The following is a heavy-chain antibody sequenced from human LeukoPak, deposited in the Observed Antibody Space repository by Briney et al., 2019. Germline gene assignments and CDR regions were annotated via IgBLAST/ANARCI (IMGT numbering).Heavy chain of an antibody. J-gene: IGHJ5*02. CDR3: ARSAPLVLRYFDCLPNWFDP. Sequence: SETLSLTCAVYGGSFSGYYWSWIRQPPGKGLEWIGEINHSGSTNYNPSLKSRVTISVDTSKNQFSLKLSSVTAADTAVYYCARSAPLVLRYFDCLPNWFDPWGQGTLVTVLS. CDR2: INHSGST. D-gene: IGHD3-9*01. CDR1: GGSFSGYY. V-gene: IGHV4-34*01.